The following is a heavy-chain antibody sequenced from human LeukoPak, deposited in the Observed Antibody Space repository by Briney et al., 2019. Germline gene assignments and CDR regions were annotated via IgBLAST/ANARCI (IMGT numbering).Heavy chain of an antibody. D-gene: IGHD6-13*01. Sequence: PSETLSLTCTVSGYSISSGYYWGWIRQPPGKGLEWIGSIYHSGSTYYNPSLKSRVTISVDTSKNQFSLKLSSVTAADTAAYYCARALLAADFDYWGQGTLVTVSS. CDR3: ARALLAADFDY. J-gene: IGHJ4*02. CDR1: GYSISSGYY. CDR2: IYHSGST. V-gene: IGHV4-38-2*02.